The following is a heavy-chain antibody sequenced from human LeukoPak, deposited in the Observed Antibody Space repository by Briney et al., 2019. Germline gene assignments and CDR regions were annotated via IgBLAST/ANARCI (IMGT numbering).Heavy chain of an antibody. CDR1: GFTFDDYT. Sequence: GGSLRLSCAASGFTFDDYTMHWVRQAPGKGLEWVSLISWDGGSIYYADSVKGRFTISRDNSKNSLYLQMNNLRAEDTALYYCAKAPDHYYYYGMDVWGQGTTVTVSS. J-gene: IGHJ6*02. V-gene: IGHV3-43*01. CDR3: AKAPDHYYYYGMDV. CDR2: ISWDGGSI.